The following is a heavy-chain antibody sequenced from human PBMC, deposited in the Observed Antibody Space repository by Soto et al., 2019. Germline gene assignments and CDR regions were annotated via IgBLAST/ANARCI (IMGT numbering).Heavy chain of an antibody. CDR1: GASIRGSYYF. V-gene: IGHV4-30-4*08. CDR3: ARGPSSSLVMPWFDP. CDR2: VYSTGST. J-gene: IGHJ5*02. D-gene: IGHD2-2*01. Sequence: LSLTCTVTGASIRGSYYFWSWIRQPPGEGLEWLGYVYSTGSTYYNPSLKSRVSISVDTSRNQFSLKLSSVTAADTAVYYCARGPSSSLVMPWFDPWGPGTLVTVSS.